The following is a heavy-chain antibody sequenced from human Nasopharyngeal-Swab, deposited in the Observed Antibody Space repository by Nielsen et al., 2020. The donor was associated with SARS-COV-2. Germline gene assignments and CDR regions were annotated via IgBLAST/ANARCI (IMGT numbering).Heavy chain of an antibody. J-gene: IGHJ1*01. Sequence: GESLKISCAVSGLTVSSTYMSWVRQAPGKGLEWVSVTEIGGTTHYADSVKGRFSISRDNSKNTLYLQMNSLRAEDTAVYYCAKDLGSGSYRYFQHWGQGTLVTVSS. V-gene: IGHV3-53*05. CDR2: TEIGGTT. CDR3: AKDLGSGSYRYFQH. D-gene: IGHD1-26*01. CDR1: GLTVSSTY.